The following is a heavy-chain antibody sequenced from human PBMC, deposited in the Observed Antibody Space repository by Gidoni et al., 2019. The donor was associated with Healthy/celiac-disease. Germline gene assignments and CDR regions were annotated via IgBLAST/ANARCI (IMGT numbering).Heavy chain of an antibody. J-gene: IGHJ4*02. CDR3: ARVPGYYYDSNGYY. V-gene: IGHV3-48*02. CDR1: GFTFSSYS. Sequence: EVQLVESGGGLVQPGGSLRLSCAASGFTFSSYSMNWVRQAPGKGLEWVSYISSSSGTIYYADSVKGRFTISRDNAKNSLYLQMNSLRDEDTAVYYCARVPGYYYDSNGYYWGQGTLVTVSS. CDR2: ISSSSGTI. D-gene: IGHD3-22*01.